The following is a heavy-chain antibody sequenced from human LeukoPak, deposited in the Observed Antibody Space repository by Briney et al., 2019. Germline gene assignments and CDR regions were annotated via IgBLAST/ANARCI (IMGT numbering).Heavy chain of an antibody. CDR3: ARLLPFDY. CDR2: INTDGST. CDR1: GFTFSSYW. J-gene: IGHJ4*02. D-gene: IGHD3-22*01. V-gene: IGHV3-74*01. Sequence: PGGSLRLSCAASGFTFSSYWMHWVRQAPGKGLVWVSRINTDGSTNYADSVKGRFTISRDNAKNTLYLQMNSLRAEDTAVYYCARLLPFDYWGQGTLVTVSS.